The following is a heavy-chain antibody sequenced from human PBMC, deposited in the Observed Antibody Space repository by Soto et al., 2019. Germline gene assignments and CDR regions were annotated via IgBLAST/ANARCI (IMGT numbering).Heavy chain of an antibody. J-gene: IGHJ6*02. CDR1: GGTFSSYA. CDR3: ARGRLGAMVLYYYYYGMDV. Sequence: ASVKVSCKASGGTFSSYAISWVRQAPGQGLEWMGGIIPIFGTANYAQKFQGRVTITADESPSTAYMELSRLRSEDTAVYYCARGRLGAMVLYYYYYGMDVWVQGTTVTVSS. V-gene: IGHV1-69*13. D-gene: IGHD5-18*01. CDR2: IIPIFGTA.